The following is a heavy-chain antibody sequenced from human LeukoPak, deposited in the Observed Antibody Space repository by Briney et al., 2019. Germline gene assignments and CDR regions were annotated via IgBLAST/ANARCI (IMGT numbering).Heavy chain of an antibody. V-gene: IGHV3-30-3*01. J-gene: IGHJ3*02. Sequence: GGSLRLSCAASGFTFSSYAMHWVRQAPGKGLEWVAVISYDGSNKYYADSVKGRFTISRDNSKNTLYLQMNSLRAEDTAVYYCASLIAVAGFDAFDIWGQGTMVTVSS. CDR3: ASLIAVAGFDAFDI. D-gene: IGHD6-19*01. CDR2: ISYDGSNK. CDR1: GFTFSSYA.